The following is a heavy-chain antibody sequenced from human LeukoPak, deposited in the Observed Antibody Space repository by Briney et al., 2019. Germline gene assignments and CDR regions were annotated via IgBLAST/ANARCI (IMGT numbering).Heavy chain of an antibody. Sequence: SETLSLTCTVSGRSISSYYWSWIRQPPGKGLEWIGEINHSGSTNYNPSLKSRVTISVDTSKNQFSLKLSSVTAADTAVYYCARGLGFDYWGQGTLVTVSS. J-gene: IGHJ4*02. CDR2: INHSGST. V-gene: IGHV4-34*01. CDR3: ARGLGFDY. CDR1: GRSISSYY.